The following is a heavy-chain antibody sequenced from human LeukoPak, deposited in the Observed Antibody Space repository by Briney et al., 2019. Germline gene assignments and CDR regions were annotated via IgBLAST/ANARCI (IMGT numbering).Heavy chain of an antibody. CDR2: INHSGST. Sequence: PSETLSLTCAVYGGSFSGYYWSWIRQPPGKGLEWIGDINHSGSTNYNPSLKSRVTISVDTSKNQFSLKLSSVTAADTAVYYCARDGEGIVLMVYAGMDVWGQGTTVTVSS. J-gene: IGHJ6*02. V-gene: IGHV4-34*01. CDR3: ARDGEGIVLMVYAGMDV. D-gene: IGHD2-8*01. CDR1: GGSFSGYY.